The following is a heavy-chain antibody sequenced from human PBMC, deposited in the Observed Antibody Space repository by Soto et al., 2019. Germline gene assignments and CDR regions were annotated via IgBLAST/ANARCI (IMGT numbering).Heavy chain of an antibody. Sequence: GGSLRLSCAASGFTFSSYAMSWVRQAPGKGLEWVSAISGSGGSTYSADSVKGRFNISRQNSKNMVYLQMNSLRAEDTAVYYCAKDLTPDIELSYCGGDCLSPFDYWGQGTLVTVSS. CDR2: ISGSGGST. CDR3: AKDLTPDIELSYCGGDCLSPFDY. D-gene: IGHD2-21*02. J-gene: IGHJ4*02. V-gene: IGHV3-23*01. CDR1: GFTFSSYA.